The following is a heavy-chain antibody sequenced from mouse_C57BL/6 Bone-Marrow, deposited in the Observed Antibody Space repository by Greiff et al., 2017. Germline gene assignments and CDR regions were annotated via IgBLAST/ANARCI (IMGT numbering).Heavy chain of an antibody. Sequence: QVQLQQPGAELVKPGASVKLSCKASGYTFTNYWMHWVKQRPGQGLEWIGMMHPNGGSPDYNEKFKSEATLSVDKSSRTAYMELSSLTSEDYAVYYCGRSYDYDDYTMDYWGQGTSVTVSS. CDR3: GRSYDYDDYTMDY. J-gene: IGHJ4*01. V-gene: IGHV1-64*01. CDR1: GYTFTNYW. CDR2: MHPNGGSP. D-gene: IGHD2-4*01.